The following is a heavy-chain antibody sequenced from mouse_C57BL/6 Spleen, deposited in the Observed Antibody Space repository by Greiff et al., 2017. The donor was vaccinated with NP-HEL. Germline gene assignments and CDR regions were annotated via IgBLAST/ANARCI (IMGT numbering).Heavy chain of an antibody. Sequence: QVQLKQSGAELARPGASVKLSCKASGYTFTSYGISWVKQRTGQGLEWIGEIYPRSGNTYYNEKFKGKATLTADKSSSTAYMELRSLTSEDSAVYFCAREIYGNLAWFAYWGQGTLVTVSA. J-gene: IGHJ3*01. CDR3: AREIYGNLAWFAY. D-gene: IGHD2-1*01. V-gene: IGHV1-81*01. CDR1: GYTFTSYG. CDR2: IYPRSGNT.